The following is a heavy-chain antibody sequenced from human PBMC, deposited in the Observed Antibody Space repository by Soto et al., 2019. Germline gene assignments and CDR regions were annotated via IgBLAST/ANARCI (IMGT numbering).Heavy chain of an antibody. Sequence: GGSLRLSCAASGFTFSSYDMHWVRQATGKGLEWVSAIGTAGDTYYPGSVKGRFTISRENAKNSLYLQMNSLRAEDTAVYYCARVANRYGSGSSPHPYYYYGMGVWGQGTTVTVSS. CDR2: IGTAGDT. J-gene: IGHJ6*02. D-gene: IGHD3-10*01. CDR3: ARVANRYGSGSSPHPYYYYGMGV. CDR1: GFTFSSYD. V-gene: IGHV3-13*01.